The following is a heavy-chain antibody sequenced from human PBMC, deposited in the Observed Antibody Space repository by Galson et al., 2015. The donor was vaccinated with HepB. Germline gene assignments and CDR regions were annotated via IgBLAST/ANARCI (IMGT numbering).Heavy chain of an antibody. D-gene: IGHD3-3*01. CDR2: IKQDGSEK. CDR3: ARDGSFYDFWILPDY. Sequence: SLRLSCAASGFTFSSYWMSWVRQAPGKGLEWVANIKQDGSEKYYVDSVKGRFTISRDNAKNSLYLQMNSLRAEDTAVYYCARDGSFYDFWILPDYWGQGTLVTVSS. J-gene: IGHJ4*02. V-gene: IGHV3-7*03. CDR1: GFTFSSYW.